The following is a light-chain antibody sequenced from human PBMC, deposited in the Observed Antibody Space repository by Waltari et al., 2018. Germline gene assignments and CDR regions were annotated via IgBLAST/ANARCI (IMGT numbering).Light chain of an antibody. Sequence: QSALTQPASVSGSPGQSITLSCSGTDSDVGAYDFVSWYQQHPGKAPHLISYEVSNRPSGISNRFSASKSGNTASLTCAGLQAEDEADYYCSSYTTSSAPGVFGTGTRVTVL. V-gene: IGLV2-14*01. CDR1: DSDVGAYDF. CDR3: SSYTTSSAPGV. CDR2: EVS. J-gene: IGLJ1*01.